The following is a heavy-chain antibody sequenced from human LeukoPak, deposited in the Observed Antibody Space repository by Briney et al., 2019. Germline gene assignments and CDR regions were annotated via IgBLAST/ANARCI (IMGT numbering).Heavy chain of an antibody. V-gene: IGHV3-23*01. Sequence: PGGSLRLSCAASGFTFSNAWMSWVRQAPGKGLEWVSAISGSGGSTYYADSVKGRFTISRDNSKNTLYLQMNSLRAEDTAVYYCAKVPTVTSPFDYWGQGTLVTVSS. CDR2: ISGSGGST. CDR3: AKVPTVTSPFDY. D-gene: IGHD4-17*01. CDR1: GFTFSNAW. J-gene: IGHJ4*02.